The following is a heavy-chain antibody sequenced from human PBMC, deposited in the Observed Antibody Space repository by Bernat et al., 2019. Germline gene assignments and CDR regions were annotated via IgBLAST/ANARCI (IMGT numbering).Heavy chain of an antibody. CDR3: ASSGSYYYDSGSYSNFYYYYGMDV. J-gene: IGHJ6*02. CDR2: IYWEDDK. V-gene: IGHV2-70*15. CDR1: GSSLSTSGLC. Sequence: QVTLRDSVPALVKPTQTLPLTCTFSGSSLSTSGLCVSWTRQPPGKALKWFDRIYWEDDKYYRTSLKTRLTISKDTSKNQVVLTMTNMDPVDTATYYCASSGSYYYDSGSYSNFYYYYGMDVWGQGTTVTVSS. D-gene: IGHD3-10*01.